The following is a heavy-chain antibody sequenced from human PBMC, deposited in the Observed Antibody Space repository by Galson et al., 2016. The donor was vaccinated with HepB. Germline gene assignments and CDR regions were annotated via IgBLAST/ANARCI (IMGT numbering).Heavy chain of an antibody. CDR3: AKRGVYGAWRALDY. J-gene: IGHJ4*02. Sequence: SLRLSCAASGFTFSSYAMSWVRQAPGKGLEWVSSISGSGDRTYYADSVKGRFTISRDNSKNTLYLKMNSLRVEDTALYYCAKRGVYGAWRALDYWGQGTLVTVSS. CDR2: ISGSGDRT. CDR1: GFTFSSYA. D-gene: IGHD6-13*01. V-gene: IGHV3-23*01.